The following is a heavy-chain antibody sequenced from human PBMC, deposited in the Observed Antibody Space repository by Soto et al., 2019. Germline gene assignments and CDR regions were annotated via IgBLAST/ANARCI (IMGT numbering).Heavy chain of an antibody. CDR1: GGTFGSHG. D-gene: IGHD5-18*01. V-gene: IGHV1-69*01. CDR3: ASGAMAKFDY. J-gene: IGHJ4*02. CDR2: VIAMLGTP. Sequence: QVQLVQSGAEVKKPGSSVKVSCKASGGTFGSHGVAWVRQAPGQGLEWMGGVIAMLGTPTYAKKVQGRATITEDESLTSSYLELRSLRSEDTVVYFCASGAMAKFDYWGQGTVVTVSS.